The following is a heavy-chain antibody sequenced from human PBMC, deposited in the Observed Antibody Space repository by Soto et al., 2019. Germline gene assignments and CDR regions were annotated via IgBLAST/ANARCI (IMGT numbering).Heavy chain of an antibody. CDR1: ADSSISTYY. D-gene: IGHD6-19*01. CDR3: ARNWFSVAGRYHFDY. J-gene: IGHJ4*02. CDR2: INYFGST. Sequence: SETLSLTCTISADSSISTYYWSWIRQPPGKGLEWIGYINYFGSTDYNLSLKGRVTISLDTSKNQLSLSLNSVTAAGTAVYYCARNWFSVAGRYHFDYWGQGALVTVSS. V-gene: IGHV4-59*01.